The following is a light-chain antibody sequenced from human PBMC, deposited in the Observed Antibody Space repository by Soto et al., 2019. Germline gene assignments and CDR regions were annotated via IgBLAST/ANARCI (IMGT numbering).Light chain of an antibody. CDR2: EVS. CDR3: SSYAGSNNFGV. Sequence: QSVLTQPPSASGSPGQSVTISCTGTSSDVGGYNYVSWYQQHPGKAPKLMIYEVSKRPSGVPDRFSGSKSGNTASLTVSRLQAEDEADYYCSSYAGSNNFGVFGGGTKVTVL. CDR1: SSDVGGYNY. J-gene: IGLJ2*01. V-gene: IGLV2-8*01.